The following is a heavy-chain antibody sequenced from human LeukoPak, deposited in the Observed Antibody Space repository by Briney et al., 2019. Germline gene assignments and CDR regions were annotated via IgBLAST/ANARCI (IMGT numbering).Heavy chain of an antibody. CDR2: INPNSGGT. Sequence: PSVKVSFKASGYTFTGYYMHWVRQAPGQGLELMGWINPNSGGTNYAQKFQGRVTMTRDTSISTAYMELRRLRSDDTAVYYGARVPYSGSYYYFDYWGQGTLVTVSS. V-gene: IGHV1-2*02. J-gene: IGHJ4*02. D-gene: IGHD1-26*01. CDR3: ARVPYSGSYYYFDY. CDR1: GYTFTGYY.